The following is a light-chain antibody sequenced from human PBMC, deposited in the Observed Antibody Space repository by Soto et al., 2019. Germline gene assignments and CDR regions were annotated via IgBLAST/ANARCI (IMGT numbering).Light chain of an antibody. V-gene: IGKV3-20*01. Sequence: EIVLTQSPGNLSLSPGERATLSCRASQSVSSSYLAWYQQKPGQAPRLLIYGASSRATGIPDRFSGSGSGTDFTLTISRLEPEDFAVYYCQQYGSSITFGQCTRLEIK. J-gene: IGKJ5*01. CDR3: QQYGSSIT. CDR1: QSVSSSY. CDR2: GAS.